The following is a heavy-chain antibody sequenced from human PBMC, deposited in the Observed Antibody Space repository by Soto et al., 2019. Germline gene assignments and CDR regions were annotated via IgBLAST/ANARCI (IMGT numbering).Heavy chain of an antibody. D-gene: IGHD2-15*01. V-gene: IGHV1-46*01. CDR3: ARDRLVGYCSGGSCYSRGRFDP. Sequence: QVQLVQSGAEVKKPGASVKVSCKASGYTFTSYYMHWVRQAPGQGLEWMGIINPSGGSTSYAQKFQGRVTMTRDTSTSTVYMELSSLRSEDTAVYYCARDRLVGYCSGGSCYSRGRFDPWGQGTLVTVSS. CDR2: INPSGGST. J-gene: IGHJ5*02. CDR1: GYTFTSYY.